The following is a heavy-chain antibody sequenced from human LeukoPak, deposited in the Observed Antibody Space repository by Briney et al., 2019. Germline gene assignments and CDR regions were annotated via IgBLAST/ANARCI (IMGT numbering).Heavy chain of an antibody. D-gene: IGHD6-19*01. J-gene: IGHJ4*02. CDR1: GFTFSSYS. CDR3: ASSNGYSSGWYLPITDY. CDR2: ISSSSSYI. Sequence: GGSLRLSCAASGFTFSSYSLNWVRQAPGKGLEWVSSISSSSSYIYYADSVKGRFTISRDNAKNSLYLQMNSLRVEDTAVYYCASSNGYSSGWYLPITDYWGQGTLVTVSS. V-gene: IGHV3-21*04.